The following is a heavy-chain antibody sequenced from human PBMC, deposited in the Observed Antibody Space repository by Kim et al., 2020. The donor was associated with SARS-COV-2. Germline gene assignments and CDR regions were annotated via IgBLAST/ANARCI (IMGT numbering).Heavy chain of an antibody. CDR2: ISYDGSNK. V-gene: IGHV3-33*05. D-gene: IGHD5-12*01. Sequence: GGSLRLSCAASGFTFSSYGMHWVRQAPGKGLEWVAVISYDGSNKYYADSVKGRFTISRDNSKNTLYLQMNSLRAEDTAVYYCASQYSGYDGLWAFDIWGQGRMVTVSS. J-gene: IGHJ3*02. CDR1: GFTFSSYG. CDR3: ASQYSGYDGLWAFDI.